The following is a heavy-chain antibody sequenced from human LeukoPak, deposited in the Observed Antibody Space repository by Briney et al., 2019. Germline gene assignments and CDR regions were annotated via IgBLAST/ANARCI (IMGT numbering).Heavy chain of an antibody. J-gene: IGHJ5*02. CDR3: AKSWRPRRWPDSFDP. V-gene: IGHV4-34*01. CDR1: GGSFSGYY. D-gene: IGHD5-24*01. CDR2: INHSGST. Sequence: SETLSLTCAVYGGSFSGYYWSWIRQPPGKGLEWIGEINHSGSTNYNPSLKSRVTISVDTSKNQFSLKLSSVTAADTAVYYCAKSWRPRRWPDSFDPWGQGTLVTVSS.